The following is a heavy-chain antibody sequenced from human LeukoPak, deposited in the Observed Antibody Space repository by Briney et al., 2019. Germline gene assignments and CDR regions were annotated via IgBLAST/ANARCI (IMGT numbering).Heavy chain of an antibody. D-gene: IGHD3-22*01. CDR1: GFTFSSYA. Sequence: GGSLRLSCAASGFTFSSYAMSWVRQAPGKGLEWVSAISGSGGSTYYADSVKGRFTISRDNSKNTLYLQMNSLRAEDTAVYYCAKKGYYYDSSGYYYFDYWGQGTLVTVSS. CDR3: AKKGYYYDSSGYYYFDY. V-gene: IGHV3-23*01. CDR2: ISGSGGST. J-gene: IGHJ4*02.